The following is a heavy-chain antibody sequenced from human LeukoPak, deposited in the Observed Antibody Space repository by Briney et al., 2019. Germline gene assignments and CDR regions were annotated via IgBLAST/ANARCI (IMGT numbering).Heavy chain of an antibody. CDR1: GGYINSYY. V-gene: IGHV4-59*01. CDR3: ARARDGHINNWFDP. D-gene: IGHD5-24*01. J-gene: IGHJ5*02. CDR2: IYYSGST. Sequence: SETLSLTCTVSGGYINSYYWSWIRQPPGKGLEWIGYIYYSGSTNYNPSLKSRVTISVDTSKNQFSLKMSSVTAADTAVYYCARARDGHINNWFDPWGQGTLVTVSS.